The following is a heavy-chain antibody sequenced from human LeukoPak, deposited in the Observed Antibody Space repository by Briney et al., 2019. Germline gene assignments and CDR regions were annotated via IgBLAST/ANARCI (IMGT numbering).Heavy chain of an antibody. CDR2: IWYDGSNK. CDR1: GFTFSSYG. J-gene: IGHJ6*04. D-gene: IGHD2-2*01. CDR3: ARSKRVDCSSTSCYEHYYYYGMDV. Sequence: PGRSLRLSCAASGFTFSSYGMHWVRQAPGKGLEWVAVIWYDGSNKYYADSVKGRFTTSRDNSKNTLYLQMNSLRAEDTAVYYCARSKRVDCSSTSCYEHYYYYGMDVWGKGTTVTVSS. V-gene: IGHV3-33*01.